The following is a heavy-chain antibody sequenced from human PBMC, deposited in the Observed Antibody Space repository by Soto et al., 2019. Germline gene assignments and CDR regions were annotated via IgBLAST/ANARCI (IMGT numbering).Heavy chain of an antibody. CDR2: ISGSGDRT. Sequence: EVQLLESGGGLVQPGGSLRLSCAASGFTFSNYAMSWLRQPPGKGLEWVSAISGSGDRTYYADSVKGRFTISSDKSKNTLSLPMNRLRAADSAVYYCVKERSGHSYADSWGQGTLVTVSS. CDR1: GFTFSNYA. J-gene: IGHJ4*02. V-gene: IGHV3-23*01. D-gene: IGHD5-18*01. CDR3: VKERSGHSYADS.